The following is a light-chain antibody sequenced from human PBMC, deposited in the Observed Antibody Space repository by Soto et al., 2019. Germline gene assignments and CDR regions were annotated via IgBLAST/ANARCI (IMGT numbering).Light chain of an antibody. CDR2: KAS. J-gene: IGKJ1*01. CDR3: QHYNSSSEA. Sequence: DIQMTQSPSTLSVSVGDRVTITCRASQTISSWLAWYQQKPGKAPTLLIYKASTLNSGVPSRFSGSGSGTEFTLTISSLQPDDFATYYCQHYNSSSEAFGQGTNLELK. CDR1: QTISSW. V-gene: IGKV1-5*03.